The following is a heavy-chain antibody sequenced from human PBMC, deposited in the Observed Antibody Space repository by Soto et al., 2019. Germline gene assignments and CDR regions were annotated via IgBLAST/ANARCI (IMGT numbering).Heavy chain of an antibody. D-gene: IGHD3-10*01. CDR3: ARDPDYYYNH. CDR1: GFTVSSNY. V-gene: IGHV3-66*01. Sequence: GGSLRLSCAASGFTVSSNYMSWVRQAPGKGLEWVSIVYSDGSTYYADSVKGRFTISRDNSKNTLYLQMNSLRVEDTAMYYWARDPDYYYNHGGRETLFTFSS. CDR2: VYSDGST. J-gene: IGHJ4*02.